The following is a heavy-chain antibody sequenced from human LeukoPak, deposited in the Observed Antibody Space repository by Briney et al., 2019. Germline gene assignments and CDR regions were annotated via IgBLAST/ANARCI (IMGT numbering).Heavy chain of an antibody. CDR3: ARGNSSSWSFDY. D-gene: IGHD6-13*01. CDR2: IYYSGST. CDR1: GGSISSYY. V-gene: IGHV4-59*12. Sequence: SETLSLTCTVSGGSISSYYWSWIRQPPGKGLEWIGYIYYSGSTNYNPSLKSRVTISVDTSKNQFSLKLSSVTAADTAVYYCARGNSSSWSFDYWGQGTLVTVSS. J-gene: IGHJ4*02.